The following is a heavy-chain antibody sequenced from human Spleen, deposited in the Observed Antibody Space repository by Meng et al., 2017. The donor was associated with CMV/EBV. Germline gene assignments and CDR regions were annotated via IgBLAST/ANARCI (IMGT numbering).Heavy chain of an antibody. Sequence: GGSLRLSCAASGITFSSYSMNWVRQAPGPGLEWVSYISASSRTIYYAESVKGRFAISRDNAKNSLYLQMNSLRAEDTAIYYCADYPLKLYYFDSWGQGTLVTVSS. CDR1: GITFSSYS. CDR3: ADYPLKLYYFDS. D-gene: IGHD3-10*01. J-gene: IGHJ4*02. V-gene: IGHV3-48*04. CDR2: ISASSRTI.